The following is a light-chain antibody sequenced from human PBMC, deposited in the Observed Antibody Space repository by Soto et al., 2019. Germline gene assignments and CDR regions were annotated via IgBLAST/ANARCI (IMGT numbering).Light chain of an antibody. CDR1: PSVNSN. CDR2: HAS. J-gene: IGKJ3*01. Sequence: EIVMTQSPATLSVSPGERATLSCRASPSVNSNLAWNQQKPGQAPRLLIYHASARAIGIPARFSGSGSGTEFTLTISSLQSEDFAVYYCQQYSNWPFTFGPGTKVDIK. CDR3: QQYSNWPFT. V-gene: IGKV3-15*01.